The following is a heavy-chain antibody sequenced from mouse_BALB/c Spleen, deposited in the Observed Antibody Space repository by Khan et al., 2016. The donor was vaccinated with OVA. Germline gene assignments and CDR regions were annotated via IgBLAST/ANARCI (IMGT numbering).Heavy chain of an antibody. CDR1: GYTFTSYW. V-gene: IGHV1S132*01. Sequence: VQLQESGAELVKPGASVKLSCKTSGYTFTSYWIQWVKQRPGQGLGWIGQIFPGTGTTYYNENFKGKATLTVETSSSTAYMQLSSLTSEDSAVYFCARGYFGNYEFGYWGQGTLVTVSP. D-gene: IGHD2-1*01. CDR3: ARGYFGNYEFGY. CDR2: IFPGTGTT. J-gene: IGHJ3*01.